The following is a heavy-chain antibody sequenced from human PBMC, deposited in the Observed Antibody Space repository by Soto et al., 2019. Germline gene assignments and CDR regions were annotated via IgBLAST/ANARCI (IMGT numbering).Heavy chain of an antibody. CDR1: GYALTELS. Sequence: ASVKVSCKVSGYALTELSMHWVRQGPDKVFEWMGGFDPEEGETVYAQKFQGRVTMTEDTSADTAYMELSSLKSEDTAVYFCATEGYRGAAASIRFDYWGQGTLVTVSS. CDR2: FDPEEGET. V-gene: IGHV1-24*01. J-gene: IGHJ4*02. D-gene: IGHD6-13*01. CDR3: ATEGYRGAAASIRFDY.